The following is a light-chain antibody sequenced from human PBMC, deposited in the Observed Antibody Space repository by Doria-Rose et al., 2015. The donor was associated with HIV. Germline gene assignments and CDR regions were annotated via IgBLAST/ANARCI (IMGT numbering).Light chain of an antibody. CDR2: DGS. Sequence: EIVMTQSPGTLSLSPGERATLSCRASQSFSSTYLAWYQQIPGQAPSLLIYDGSTRATGIPDRFSASGSWTDFTRTINRLEPEEFALYXGHQYGSSWTVGQGTKVEI. CDR1: QSFSSTY. V-gene: IGKV3-20*01. CDR3: HQYGSSWT. J-gene: IGKJ1*01.